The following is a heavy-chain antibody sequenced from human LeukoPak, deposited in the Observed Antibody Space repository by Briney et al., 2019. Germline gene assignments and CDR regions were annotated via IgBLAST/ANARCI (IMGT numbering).Heavy chain of an antibody. J-gene: IGHJ4*02. D-gene: IGHD6-19*01. CDR1: GFTFSSYG. CDR2: IRYDGSNK. Sequence: PGGSLRLSCAASGFTFSSYGMHWVRQAPGKGLEWVAFIRYDGSNKYYADSVKGRFTISRDNSKNTLYLQMNSLRAEDTAVYYCAKDGAHSGWPILDYWGQGTLVTVSS. V-gene: IGHV3-30*02. CDR3: AKDGAHSGWPILDY.